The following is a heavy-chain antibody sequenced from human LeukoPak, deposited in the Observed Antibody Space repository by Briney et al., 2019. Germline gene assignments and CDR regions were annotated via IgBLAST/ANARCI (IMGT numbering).Heavy chain of an antibody. CDR1: GYTFTSYY. J-gene: IGHJ5*02. D-gene: IGHD2-2*01. Sequence: ASVKVSCKASGYTFTSYYMHWVRQAPGQGLEWMGIINPSGGSTSYAQKFQGGVTMTRDMSTSTVYMELSSLRSEDTAVYYCARDGEEYQLLYWFDPWGQGTLVTVSS. CDR3: ARDGEEYQLLYWFDP. CDR2: INPSGGST. V-gene: IGHV1-46*01.